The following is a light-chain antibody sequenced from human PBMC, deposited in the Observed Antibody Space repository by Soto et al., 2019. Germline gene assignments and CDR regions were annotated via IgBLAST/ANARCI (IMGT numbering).Light chain of an antibody. Sequence: EIVLTQSPGTLSLSPGERATLSCRASQSVSSSYLVWYQQKPGQAPRLLIYGASSRATGIPDRFSGSGSGTDFTLTISRLEPEDFAGYYCQQYGSSQGYTFGQGTKLEIK. CDR2: GAS. CDR1: QSVSSSY. J-gene: IGKJ2*01. CDR3: QQYGSSQGYT. V-gene: IGKV3-20*01.